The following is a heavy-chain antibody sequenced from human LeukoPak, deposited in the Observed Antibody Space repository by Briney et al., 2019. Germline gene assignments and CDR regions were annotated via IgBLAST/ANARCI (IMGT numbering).Heavy chain of an antibody. CDR1: GFTFSSYD. CDR2: IGTAGDT. V-gene: IGHV3-13*01. CDR3: ARGVVGAFGI. J-gene: IGHJ3*02. D-gene: IGHD1-26*01. Sequence: GGSLRLSCAASGFTFSSYDMHWVRQAPGKGLEWVSAIGTAGDTYYPGYVRGGFTISRENAKNSLYLQMNSLRAGDTAVYYCARGVVGAFGIWGQGTMVTVSS.